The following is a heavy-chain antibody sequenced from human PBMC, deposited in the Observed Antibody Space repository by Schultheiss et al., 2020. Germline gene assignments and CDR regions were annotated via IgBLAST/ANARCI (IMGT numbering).Heavy chain of an antibody. V-gene: IGHV3-30*03. Sequence: GESLKISCAASGFTFNSYGMHWVRQAPGKGLEWVAVISYDGSNKYYADSVKGRFTISRDNSKNTLYLQMNSLRAEDTAVYYCARDTSTVWGGGYYMDVWGKGTTVTVSS. D-gene: IGHD4-17*01. CDR2: ISYDGSNK. J-gene: IGHJ6*03. CDR3: ARDTSTVWGGGYYMDV. CDR1: GFTFNSYG.